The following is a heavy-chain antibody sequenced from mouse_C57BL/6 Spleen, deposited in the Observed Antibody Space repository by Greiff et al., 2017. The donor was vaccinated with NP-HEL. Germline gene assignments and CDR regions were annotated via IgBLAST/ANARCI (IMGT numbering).Heavy chain of an antibody. CDR1: GFSFNTYA. J-gene: IGHJ4*01. CDR2: IRSKSNNYAT. Sequence: EVKLMESGGGLVQPKGSLKLSCAASGFSFNTYAMNWVRQAPGKGLEWVARIRSKSNNYATYYADSVKDRFTISRDDSESMLYLQMNNLKTEDTAMYYCVRSFYSKAMDYWGQGTSVTVSS. D-gene: IGHD2-5*01. V-gene: IGHV10-1*01. CDR3: VRSFYSKAMDY.